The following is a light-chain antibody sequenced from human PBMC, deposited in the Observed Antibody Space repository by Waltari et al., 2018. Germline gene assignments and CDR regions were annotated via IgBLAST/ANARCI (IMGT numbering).Light chain of an antibody. CDR1: QSVSRAV. CDR3: QHYLRLPAT. CDR2: GAS. Sequence: EIVLTQSPGTLSLSPGERATLSCRASQSVSRAVAWYQQKPGQAPRLLSYGASNRATGIPDRFSGSGSGTDFSLTISSLEPEDFAVYYCQHYLRLPATFGQGTKVEIK. J-gene: IGKJ1*01. V-gene: IGKV3-20*01.